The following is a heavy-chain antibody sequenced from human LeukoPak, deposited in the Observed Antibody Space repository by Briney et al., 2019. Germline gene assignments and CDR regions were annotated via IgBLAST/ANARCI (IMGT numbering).Heavy chain of an antibody. Sequence: SETLSLTCTVSGGSISSYYWSWIRQPPGKGLEWIGYIYYSGSTNYNPSLKSRVTISVDTSKNQFSLKLSSVTAADTAVYYCATVYFVYWYFDLWGRGTLVTVSS. CDR2: IYYSGST. V-gene: IGHV4-59*01. D-gene: IGHD2-8*01. CDR1: GGSISSYY. J-gene: IGHJ2*01. CDR3: ATVYFVYWYFDL.